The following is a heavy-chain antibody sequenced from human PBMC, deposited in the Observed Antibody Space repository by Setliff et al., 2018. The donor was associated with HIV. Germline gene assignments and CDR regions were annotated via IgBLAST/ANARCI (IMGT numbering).Heavy chain of an antibody. CDR3: ARARGPEGYFDS. V-gene: IGHV4-59*11. J-gene: IGHJ4*02. CDR1: GDSITGHY. D-gene: IGHD3-10*01. Sequence: ASEPLSLTCTVSGDSITGHYWNWIRQPPGKGLEWIGYIFYTGSTYYKSSLKSRLTISVDTSKNQFSLKMSSVTAADTAVYYCARARGPEGYFDSWGQGTLVTVSS. CDR2: IFYTGST.